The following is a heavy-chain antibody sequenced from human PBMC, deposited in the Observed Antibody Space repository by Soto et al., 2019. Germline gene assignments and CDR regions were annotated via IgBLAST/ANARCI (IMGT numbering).Heavy chain of an antibody. J-gene: IGHJ4*01. CDR1: GFTFTNAW. Sequence: GGSLRLSYAASGFTFTNAWIKWVRQAPGKGLEWVGRIKSKTDGGTTDYAEPVKGRFAISRDDSNNMVYLQMNSLKIEDTAVYYCTTDSYSTIIIVRFDYWGHGTLVTVSS. CDR2: IKSKTDGGTT. CDR3: TTDSYSTIIIVRFDY. D-gene: IGHD3-22*01. V-gene: IGHV3-15*07.